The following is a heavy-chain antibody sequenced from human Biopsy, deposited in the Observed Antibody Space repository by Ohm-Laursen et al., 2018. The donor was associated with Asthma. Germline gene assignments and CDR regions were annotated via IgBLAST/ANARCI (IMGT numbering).Heavy chain of an antibody. J-gene: IGHJ4*02. CDR3: VKDIRLQLWGFDS. CDR2: VSWNSGSI. V-gene: IGHV3-9*01. Sequence: SLRLSCTAPGITFSTYGMHWVRQAPGKGLEWVSGVSWNSGSIDYADSAKGRFTISRDNAKNSLYLQMNSLRGADTALYYCVKDIRLQLWGFDSWGQGTLVTVSS. CDR1: GITFSTYG. D-gene: IGHD6-13*01.